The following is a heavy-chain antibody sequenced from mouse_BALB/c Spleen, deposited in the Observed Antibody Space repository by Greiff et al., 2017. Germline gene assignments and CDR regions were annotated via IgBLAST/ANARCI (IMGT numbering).Heavy chain of an antibody. CDR3: ARDFYDGYPWFAY. Sequence: EVKLVESGGGLVQPGGSLRLSCATSGFTFTDYYMSWVRQPPGKALEWLGFIRNKANGYTTEYSASVKGRFTISRDNSQSILYLQMNTLRAEDSATYYCARDFYDGYPWFAYWGQGTLVTVSA. CDR1: GFTFTDYY. V-gene: IGHV7-3*02. D-gene: IGHD2-3*01. J-gene: IGHJ3*01. CDR2: IRNKANGYTT.